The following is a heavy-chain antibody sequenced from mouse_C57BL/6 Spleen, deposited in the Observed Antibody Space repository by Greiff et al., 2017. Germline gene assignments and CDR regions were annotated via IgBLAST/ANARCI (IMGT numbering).Heavy chain of an antibody. CDR1: GYSIPSGYY. J-gene: IGHJ2*01. D-gene: IGHD1-1*01. Sequence: VQLKESGPGLVKPSQSLSLTCSVTGYSIPSGYYWNWIRQFPGNKLEWMGYISYDGSNNYNPSLKNRISITRDTSKNQFFLKLNSVTTEDTATYYCASYYYGSSYYFDYWGQGTTLTVSS. CDR2: ISYDGSN. CDR3: ASYYYGSSYYFDY. V-gene: IGHV3-6*01.